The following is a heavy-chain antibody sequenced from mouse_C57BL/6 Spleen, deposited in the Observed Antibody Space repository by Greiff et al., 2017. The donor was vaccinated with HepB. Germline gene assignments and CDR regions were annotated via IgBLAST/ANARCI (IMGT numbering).Heavy chain of an antibody. CDR1: GYTFTSYW. J-gene: IGHJ1*03. CDR3: ARGDYYGSSYYWYFDV. Sequence: QVQLQQPGAELVKPGASVKMSCKASGYTFTSYWITWVKQRPGQGLEWIGDIYPGSGSTNYNEKFKSKATLTVDTSSSTAYMRLSSLPSEDSAVYYCARGDYYGSSYYWYFDVWGTGTTVTVSS. V-gene: IGHV1-55*01. CDR2: IYPGSGST. D-gene: IGHD1-1*01.